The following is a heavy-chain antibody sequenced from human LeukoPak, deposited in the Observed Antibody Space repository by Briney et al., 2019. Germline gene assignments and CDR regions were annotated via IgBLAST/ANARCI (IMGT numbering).Heavy chain of an antibody. J-gene: IGHJ4*02. Sequence: PSETLSLTCTVSGYSISSGYYWGWIRQPPGKGLEWIGSIYYSGSTYYNPSLKSRVTISVDTSKNQFSLKLSSVTAADTAVYYCARGEIVVVTATIDYWGQGTLVTVSS. V-gene: IGHV4-38-2*02. CDR1: GYSISSGYY. CDR3: ARGEIVVVTATIDY. D-gene: IGHD2-21*02. CDR2: IYYSGST.